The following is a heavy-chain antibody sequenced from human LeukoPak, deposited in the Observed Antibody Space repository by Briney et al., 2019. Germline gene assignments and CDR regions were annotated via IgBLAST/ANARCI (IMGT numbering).Heavy chain of an antibody. CDR3: ARVEEQQLVGINWFDP. J-gene: IGHJ5*02. CDR1: GYTFTSYD. D-gene: IGHD6-13*01. CDR2: MNPNSGNT. Sequence: GASVKVSCKASGYTFTSYDINWVRQATGQGLEWMGWMNPNSGNTGYAQKFQGRVTMTRNTSISTAYMELSSLRSEDTAVYYCARVEEQQLVGINWFDPWDQGTLVTVSS. V-gene: IGHV1-8*01.